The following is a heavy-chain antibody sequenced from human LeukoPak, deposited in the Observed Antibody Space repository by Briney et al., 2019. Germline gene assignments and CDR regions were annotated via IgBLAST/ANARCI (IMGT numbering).Heavy chain of an antibody. J-gene: IGHJ4*02. CDR2: INPNSGGT. D-gene: IGHD5-24*01. Sequence: GASVTVSCKASGYTFTGYYMHWVRQAPGQGLEWMGRINPNSGGTNYAQKFQGRVTMTRGTSISTAYMELSRLRSDDTAVYYCARVRPGVRDGYNNDYWGQGTLVTVSS. CDR1: GYTFTGYY. CDR3: ARVRPGVRDGYNNDY. V-gene: IGHV1-2*02.